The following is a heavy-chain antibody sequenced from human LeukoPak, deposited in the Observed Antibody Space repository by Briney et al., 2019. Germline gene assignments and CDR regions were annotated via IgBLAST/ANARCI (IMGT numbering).Heavy chain of an antibody. CDR1: GGSISSYY. Sequence: SETLSLTCTVSGGSISSYYWSWIRQPPGQGLEWIGYIYYSGSTNYNPSLKSRVTISVDTSKNQFSLKLSSVTAADTAVYYCARRYGDYDAFDIWGQGTMVTVSS. D-gene: IGHD4-17*01. CDR3: ARRYGDYDAFDI. V-gene: IGHV4-59*01. CDR2: IYYSGST. J-gene: IGHJ3*02.